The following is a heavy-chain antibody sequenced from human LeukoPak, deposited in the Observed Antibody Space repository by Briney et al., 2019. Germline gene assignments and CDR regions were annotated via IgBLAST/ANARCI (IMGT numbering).Heavy chain of an antibody. Sequence: PSETLSLTCAVYGGSFSGYYWSWIRQPPGKGLEWIGEINHSGSTNYNPSLKGRVTISVDTSKNQFSLKLSSVTAADTAVYYCARSGYSYYFDYWGQGTLATVSS. J-gene: IGHJ4*02. D-gene: IGHD3-3*01. CDR1: GGSFSGYY. CDR2: INHSGST. V-gene: IGHV4-34*01. CDR3: ARSGYSYYFDY.